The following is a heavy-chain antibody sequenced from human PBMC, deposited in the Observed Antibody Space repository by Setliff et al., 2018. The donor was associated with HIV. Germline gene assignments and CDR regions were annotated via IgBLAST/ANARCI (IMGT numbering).Heavy chain of an antibody. CDR1: GYTFTSYY. V-gene: IGHV1-46*01. D-gene: IGHD2-15*01. CDR2: IHPSGGST. CDR3: ARVRYCSGGSCYGGEYWFDP. Sequence: GASVKVSGKASGYTFTSYYIHWVRQAPGQGLEWMGVIHPSGGSTSYAQSFQDRVTMTRDTSTSTVYMELSSLRSEDTAVYYCARVRYCSGGSCYGGEYWFDPWGQGTLVTVSS. J-gene: IGHJ5*02.